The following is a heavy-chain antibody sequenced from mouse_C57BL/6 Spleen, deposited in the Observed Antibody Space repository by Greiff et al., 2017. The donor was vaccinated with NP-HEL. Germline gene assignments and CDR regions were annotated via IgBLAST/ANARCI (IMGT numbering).Heavy chain of an antibody. Sequence: QVQLKESGAELAKPGASVKLSCKASGYTFTSYWMHWVKQRPGQGLEWIGYINPSSGYTKYNQKFKDKATLTADKSSSTAYMQLSSLTYEDSAVYYCARSMRGDLYAMDYWGQGTSVTVSS. CDR3: ARSMRGDLYAMDY. D-gene: IGHD3-3*01. V-gene: IGHV1-7*01. CDR1: GYTFTSYW. CDR2: INPSSGYT. J-gene: IGHJ4*01.